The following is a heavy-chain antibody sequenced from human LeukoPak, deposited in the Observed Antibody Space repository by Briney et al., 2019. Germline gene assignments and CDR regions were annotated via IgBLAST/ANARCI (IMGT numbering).Heavy chain of an antibody. D-gene: IGHD1-26*01. CDR2: ISGSGGGT. Sequence: GGSLRLSCAASGFTFNSYAMSWVRQAPEEGLEWVATISGSGGGTYYADSVKGRFTISRDDSKNTLYLQMNSLRAEDTAVYYCAKDLGRYRNNYFDYWGQGTLVTVSS. J-gene: IGHJ4*02. CDR3: AKDLGRYRNNYFDY. CDR1: GFTFNSYA. V-gene: IGHV3-23*01.